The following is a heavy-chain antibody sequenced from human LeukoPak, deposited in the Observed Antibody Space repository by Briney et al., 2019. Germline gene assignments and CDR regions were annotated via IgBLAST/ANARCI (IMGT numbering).Heavy chain of an antibody. J-gene: IGHJ6*02. D-gene: IGHD6-13*01. V-gene: IGHV3-7*05. Sequence: GGSLRLSCAASGXTFSSYWMSWVRQAPGKGLEWVANIKQDGSEKYYVDSVKDRFTISRDNAKNSLYLQMNSLRAEDTAVYYCARDTSSSWYPLDYYYYGMDVWGQGTTVTVSS. CDR3: ARDTSSSWYPLDYYYYGMDV. CDR1: GXTFSSYW. CDR2: IKQDGSEK.